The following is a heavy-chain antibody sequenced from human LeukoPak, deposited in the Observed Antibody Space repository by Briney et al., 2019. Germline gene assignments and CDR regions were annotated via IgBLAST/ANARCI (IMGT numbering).Heavy chain of an antibody. V-gene: IGHV3-23*01. CDR2: IRASAGST. CDR1: GFTFSSYA. CDR3: AKGGYTSYFDY. J-gene: IGHJ4*02. D-gene: IGHD6-19*01. Sequence: PGGSLRLSCAASGFTFSSYAMTWVRQAPGKGLHWVSTIRASAGSTYYADSVKGRFTISRDKSKNTVSLQMNSLRAEDTAVYYCAKGGYTSYFDYWGQGTLVTVSS.